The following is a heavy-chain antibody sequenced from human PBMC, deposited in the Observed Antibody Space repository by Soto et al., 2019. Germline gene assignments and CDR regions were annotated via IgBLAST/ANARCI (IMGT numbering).Heavy chain of an antibody. CDR1: GFTFSSYA. CDR2: VSIGGST. Sequence: PGGSLRLSCAASGFTFSSYAMGWVGQGPGKGLEWVAVVSIGGSTQYADSVRGRFTISRDNSKNTPSLQMNSLTAEDTAVYFCAKRRGAGAHFDYWGQGALVT. V-gene: IGHV3-23*01. CDR3: AKRRGAGAHFDY. J-gene: IGHJ4*02. D-gene: IGHD2-15*01.